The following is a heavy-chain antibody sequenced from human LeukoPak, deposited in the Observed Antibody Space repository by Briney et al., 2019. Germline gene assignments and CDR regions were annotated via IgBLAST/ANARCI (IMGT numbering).Heavy chain of an antibody. CDR2: IKKDGSVK. CDR1: GVSFSDTG. CDR3: ATYTHWVAGDV. V-gene: IGHV3-7*01. Sequence: GGSLRLSCVAAGVSFSDTGMSWVRQAPGKGLEWVADIKKDGSVKEYVDSVKGRFTISRDNAKNSLYLQMDSLRAEDTAVYYCATYTHWVAGDVWGQGTTVSVSS. D-gene: IGHD7-27*01. J-gene: IGHJ6*02.